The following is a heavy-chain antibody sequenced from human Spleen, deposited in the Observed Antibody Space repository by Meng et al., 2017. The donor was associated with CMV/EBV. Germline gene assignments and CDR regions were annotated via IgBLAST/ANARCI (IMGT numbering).Heavy chain of an antibody. CDR1: GFTFSSYW. D-gene: IGHD3-9*01. CDR2: IYSGGST. J-gene: IGHJ4*02. Sequence: GGSLRLSCAASGFTFSSYWMSWVRQAPGKGLQWVSVIYSGGSTYYADSVKGRFTISRDNSKNTVYLQMNSLRPEDTAVYYCARGFSTIFLWRLWGQGTLVTVSS. CDR3: ARGFSTIFLWRL. V-gene: IGHV3-66*02.